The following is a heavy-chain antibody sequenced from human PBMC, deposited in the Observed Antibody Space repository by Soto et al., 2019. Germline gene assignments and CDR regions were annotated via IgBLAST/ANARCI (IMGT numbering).Heavy chain of an antibody. V-gene: IGHV1-69*01. Sequence: QVQLVQSGAEVKKPGSSVKVSCKASGGTFSSYAISWVRQAPGHWLEWMGGIIPIFGTANYAQKFQGRVTINADEYTSTAYMELSSLRSEDTDVYYCARRLRFGDYYYYGMDVWGQGTTVTVSS. CDR2: IIPIFGTA. J-gene: IGHJ6*02. D-gene: IGHD3-16*01. CDR1: GGTFSSYA. CDR3: ARRLRFGDYYYYGMDV.